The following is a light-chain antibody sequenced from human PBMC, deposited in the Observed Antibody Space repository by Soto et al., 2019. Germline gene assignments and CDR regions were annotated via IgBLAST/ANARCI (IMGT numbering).Light chain of an antibody. J-gene: IGKJ1*01. CDR3: QQGYSNPWT. CDR1: PTVHTY. CDR2: AAS. Sequence: DIQMTQSPSSLSASIGARVTITCRARPTVHTYLHWYQQKPGKAPKLLIYAASNLQSGVPSRFSGSGSGTNFTLSLNSLQPEDFATYYCQQGYSNPWTFGQGTKVEIK. V-gene: IGKV1-39*01.